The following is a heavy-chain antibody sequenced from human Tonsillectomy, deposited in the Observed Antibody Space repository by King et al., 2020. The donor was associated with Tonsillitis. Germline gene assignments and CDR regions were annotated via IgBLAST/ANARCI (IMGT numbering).Heavy chain of an antibody. CDR1: GGSISSGDYY. J-gene: IGHJ3*02. CDR3: ARGPSGILDAFDI. V-gene: IGHV4-30-4*01. D-gene: IGHD2-15*01. CDR2: VYYSGST. Sequence: QLQESGPRLVKPSQTLSLTCTVSGGSISSGDYYWSWIRQPPGKGLEWIGYVYYSGSTFYNPSLKSRITISTDTSKNHFSLKLISLTAADTAVYYCARGPSGILDAFDIWGQGTLVTVSS.